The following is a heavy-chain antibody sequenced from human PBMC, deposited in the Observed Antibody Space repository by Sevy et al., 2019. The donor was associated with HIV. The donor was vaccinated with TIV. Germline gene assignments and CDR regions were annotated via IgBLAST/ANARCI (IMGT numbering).Heavy chain of an antibody. Sequence: SETLSLTCTDSGGSISGYYWNWIRQPAGKGLEWIGRIHTSGSTNYNPSLKSRVTMSVDTSKNQFSLKLSSVTAADTAVYYCAREAYSSGWYTFDYWGQGTLVTVSS. V-gene: IGHV4-4*07. CDR2: IHTSGST. CDR3: AREAYSSGWYTFDY. J-gene: IGHJ4*02. D-gene: IGHD6-19*01. CDR1: GGSISGYY.